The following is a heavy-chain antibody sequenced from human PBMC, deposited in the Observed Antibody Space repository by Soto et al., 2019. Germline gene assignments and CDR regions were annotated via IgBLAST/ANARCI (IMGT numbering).Heavy chain of an antibody. CDR2: ISASNGDT. Sequence: GASVKVSCKASGYIFTSHGSSWVRQAPGQGLEWMAWISASNGDTNYAQKFQGRVTVTTDTSTSTGYMELRSLRSEDTAVYYCARMVRGSNIDYYHYMDVWGKGTTVTVSS. CDR1: GYIFTSHG. D-gene: IGHD3-10*01. CDR3: ARMVRGSNIDYYHYMDV. V-gene: IGHV1-18*01. J-gene: IGHJ6*03.